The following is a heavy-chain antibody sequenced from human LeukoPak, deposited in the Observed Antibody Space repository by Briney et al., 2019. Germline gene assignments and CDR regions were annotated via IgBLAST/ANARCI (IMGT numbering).Heavy chain of an antibody. Sequence: GGSLRLSCEASGFTFSTHWMHWVRHVPGKGLVWISRISNDVISTISTSYADSVKGRFTISRDNAKNTLYLQMNSLIAEDTAVYYCARAVAGTRNAFDLWGQGTMVTVSS. CDR2: ISNDVIST. J-gene: IGHJ3*01. CDR1: GFTFSTHW. D-gene: IGHD6-19*01. V-gene: IGHV3-74*01. CDR3: ARAVAGTRNAFDL.